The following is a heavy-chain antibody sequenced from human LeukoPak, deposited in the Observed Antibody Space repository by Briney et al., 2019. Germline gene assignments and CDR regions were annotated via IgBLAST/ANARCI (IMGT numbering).Heavy chain of an antibody. CDR1: GYIFTDYA. V-gene: IGHV1-3*01. D-gene: IGHD2-15*01. Sequence: ASVKVSCKASGYIFTDYAIHWLRQAPGQRPEWMGWMNAGNGNTKYPQKFQGRITLIRDTSAATAYMELSSLRHDDLAVYYCARGRGTSGSNRDFYYYYYMDVWGKGTTVIVSS. CDR3: ARGRGTSGSNRDFYYYYYMDV. CDR2: MNAGNGNT. J-gene: IGHJ6*03.